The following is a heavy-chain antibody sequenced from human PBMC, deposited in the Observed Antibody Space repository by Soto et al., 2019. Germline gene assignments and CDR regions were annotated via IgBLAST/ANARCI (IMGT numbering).Heavy chain of an antibody. D-gene: IGHD6-19*01. CDR3: ARGQIAVADYYYYGMDV. J-gene: IGHJ6*02. CDR1: GYTFNRYA. V-gene: IGHV1-3*01. CDR2: INAGNGNT. Sequence: ASVKVSCKASGYTFNRYAVHWVRQAPGQRLEWMGWINAGNGNTKYSQKFQGRVTITRDTSASTAYMELSSLRSEDTAVYYCARGQIAVADYYYYGMDVWGQGTTVTVSS.